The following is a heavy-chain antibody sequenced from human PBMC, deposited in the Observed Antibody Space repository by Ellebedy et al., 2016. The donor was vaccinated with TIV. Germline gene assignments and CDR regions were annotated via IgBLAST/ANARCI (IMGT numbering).Heavy chain of an antibody. CDR1: GGSISTYY. J-gene: IGHJ3*02. CDR2: VHYTGIT. CDR3: ARDSKKGWAFDI. D-gene: IGHD6-19*01. Sequence: SETLSLTCTVSGGSISTYYWSWIRQPPGKGLEYIGYVHYTGITNYNPSLKSRVAISVDSFKNQFSLKLSSVTAADTAVYYCARDSKKGWAFDIWGQGTVVTVSS. V-gene: IGHV4-59*12.